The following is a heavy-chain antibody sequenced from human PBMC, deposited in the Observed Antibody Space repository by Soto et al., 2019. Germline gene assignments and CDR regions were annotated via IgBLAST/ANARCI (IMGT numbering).Heavy chain of an antibody. CDR3: ARDRGYNWNYGWFDP. V-gene: IGHV1-18*01. J-gene: IGHJ5*02. CDR1: GYTFTSYG. D-gene: IGHD1-7*01. CDR2: ISAYNGNT. Sequence: QVQLVQSGAEVKKPGASVKVSCKASGYTFTSYGISWVRQAPGQGLEWMGRISAYNGNTNYAQKLQGRVTKTTDTSTSTAYMELRSLRSDDPAVYYCARDRGYNWNYGWFDPWGQGTLVTVSS.